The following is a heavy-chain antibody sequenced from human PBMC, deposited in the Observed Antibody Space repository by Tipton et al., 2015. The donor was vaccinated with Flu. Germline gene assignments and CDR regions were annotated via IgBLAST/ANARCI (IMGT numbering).Heavy chain of an antibody. CDR3: ARAAKWELYAFDI. CDR1: GGSISSYY. J-gene: IGHJ3*02. D-gene: IGHD1-26*01. Sequence: TLSLTCTVSGGSISSYYWSWIRQPPGKGLEWIGYIYYSGSTNYNPSLKSRVTISVDTSKNQFSLKLSSVTAVDTAVYYCARAAKWELYAFDIWGQGTMVTVSS. V-gene: IGHV4-59*01. CDR2: IYYSGST.